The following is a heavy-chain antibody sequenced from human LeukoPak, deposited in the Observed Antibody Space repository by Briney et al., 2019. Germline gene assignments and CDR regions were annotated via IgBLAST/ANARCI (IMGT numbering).Heavy chain of an antibody. J-gene: IGHJ4*02. V-gene: IGHV4-39*01. Sequence: SQTLSLTCILSAGSVNISYCNWIRHTPRERREWIGSSYYSGSTYYNPSLKSRVTISVDTSKNQFSLKLSFVTAADTAVYYCARRYYYDSSGYYDYWGQGTLVTVSS. CDR3: ARRYYYDSSGYYDY. CDR2: SYYSGST. CDR1: AGSVNISY. D-gene: IGHD3-22*01.